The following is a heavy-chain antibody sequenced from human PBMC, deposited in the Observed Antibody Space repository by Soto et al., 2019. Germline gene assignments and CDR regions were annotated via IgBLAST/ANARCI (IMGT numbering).Heavy chain of an antibody. D-gene: IGHD4-17*01. V-gene: IGHV4-59*01. CDR2: IYYSGST. J-gene: IGHJ5*02. Sequence: SETLSLTCTVSGRSISSYYWSWIRQPPGKVLEWIGYIYYSGSTNYNPSLKSLGTIALDTSKNQFSLKLSSVTAADIAVYYCARELSSHDYGDYVRFDPWGQEPWSPSAQ. CDR1: GRSISSYY. CDR3: ARELSSHDYGDYVRFDP.